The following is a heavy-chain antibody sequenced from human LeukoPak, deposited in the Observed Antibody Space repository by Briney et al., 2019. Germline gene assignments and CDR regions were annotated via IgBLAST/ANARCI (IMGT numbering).Heavy chain of an antibody. J-gene: IGHJ5*02. D-gene: IGHD6-13*01. CDR2: IYYSGTT. CDR3: SRGRAGGGSNGHYNWFDP. CDR1: GDSINAYY. V-gene: IGHV4-59*08. Sequence: PSETLSLTCTVSGDSINAYYWGWIRQPPGKGLEWMGYIYYSGTTKYNPSLESRVTISVDTSKNQFLLKLSSGTAADTAVDYWSRGRAGGGSNGHYNWFDPWGQGILVTVSS.